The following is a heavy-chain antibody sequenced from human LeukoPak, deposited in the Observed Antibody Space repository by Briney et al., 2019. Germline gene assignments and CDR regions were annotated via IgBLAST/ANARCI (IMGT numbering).Heavy chain of an antibody. D-gene: IGHD1-26*01. CDR3: ARDRIKSGSYYFDY. CDR1: AFTFSDYS. CDR2: ISGRSSTI. J-gene: IGHJ4*02. V-gene: IGHV3-48*01. Sequence: SGGSLRLSCAASAFTFSDYSMNWVRQAPGKGLEWVSYISGRSSTIYYADSVKGRFTISRDDAKNSMYLQMNSLRAEDTAVYYCARDRIKSGSYYFDYWGQGTLVTVSS.